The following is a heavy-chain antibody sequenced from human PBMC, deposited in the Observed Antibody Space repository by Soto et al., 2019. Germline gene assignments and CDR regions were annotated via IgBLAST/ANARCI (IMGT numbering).Heavy chain of an antibody. D-gene: IGHD2-8*02. Sequence: SETLSLTCTVSGGSISNGYYYWSWVRQNPGKGLEWIGHIYHSGRTYYNPSLKSRVTISVDTSKNQFSLNLSSVTAADTAVYYCARDKITGLFDYWGQGTLVTVSS. CDR1: GGSISNGYYY. V-gene: IGHV4-31*03. CDR2: IYHSGRT. CDR3: ARDKITGLFDY. J-gene: IGHJ4*02.